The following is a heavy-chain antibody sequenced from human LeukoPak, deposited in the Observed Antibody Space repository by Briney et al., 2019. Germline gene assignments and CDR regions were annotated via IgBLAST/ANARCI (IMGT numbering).Heavy chain of an antibody. J-gene: IGHJ4*02. Sequence: SVKVSWKASGYTFTSYDMNWVRQATGQGLEWMGWMNPNSGNTGYAQKLQGRVTISRNTPIRTAYMELSSLRSEDTAVYYCARSDTYYDYVWGSYPPRRYFDYWGQGTLVTVSS. CDR1: GYTFTSYD. CDR2: MNPNSGNT. V-gene: IGHV1-8*03. CDR3: ARSDTYYDYVWGSYPPRRYFDY. D-gene: IGHD3-16*02.